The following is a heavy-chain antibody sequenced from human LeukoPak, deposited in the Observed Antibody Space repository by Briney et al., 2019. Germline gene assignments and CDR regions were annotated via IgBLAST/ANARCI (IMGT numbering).Heavy chain of an antibody. CDR1: DCTFSSYL. Sequence: ASVKVSFKASDCTFSSYLISGVGPAPGRALEWMGRIIPIFGKANYAQKFQGRVTITTDESTSTAYMELSSLRSEDTAVYYCASYPSNLELRGKWFDPWGQGTLVTVSS. J-gene: IGHJ5*02. CDR2: IIPIFGKA. CDR3: ASYPSNLELRGKWFDP. D-gene: IGHD1-7*01. V-gene: IGHV1-69*05.